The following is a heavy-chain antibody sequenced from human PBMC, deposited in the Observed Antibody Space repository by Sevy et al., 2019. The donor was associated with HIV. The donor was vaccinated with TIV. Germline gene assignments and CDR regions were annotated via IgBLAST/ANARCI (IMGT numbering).Heavy chain of an antibody. D-gene: IGHD3-10*01. CDR1: KYSFSDHY. CDR2: INPDNGGT. J-gene: IGHJ4*02. Sequence: ASVKVCCKASKYSFSDHYIHWVRQAPGQGLEWMGWINPDNGGTNYAQKFQGRVTMTRDTSISTTYMEMSSLGSDDTAVYYCARGFRYRSYWSAVDFWGQGTLVTVSS. CDR3: ARGFRYRSYWSAVDF. V-gene: IGHV1-2*02.